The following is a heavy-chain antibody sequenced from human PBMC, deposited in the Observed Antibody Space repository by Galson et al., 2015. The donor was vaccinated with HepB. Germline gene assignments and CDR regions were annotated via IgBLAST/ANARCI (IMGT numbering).Heavy chain of an antibody. D-gene: IGHD1-26*01. CDR3: AREVTDEWEPNYYYYYMDV. CDR1: GFTFSSYW. J-gene: IGHJ6*03. CDR2: IKQDGSEK. V-gene: IGHV3-7*03. Sequence: SLRLSCAASGFTFSSYWMSWVRQAPGKGLEWVANIKQDGSEKYYVDSVKGRFTISRDNAKNSLYLQMNSLRAEDTAVYYCAREVTDEWEPNYYYYYMDVWGKGTTVTVSS.